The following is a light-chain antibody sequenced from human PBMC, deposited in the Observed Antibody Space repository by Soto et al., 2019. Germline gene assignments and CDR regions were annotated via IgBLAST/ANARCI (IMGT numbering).Light chain of an antibody. CDR2: AAS. V-gene: IGKV1-17*01. CDR3: RQHNSYPQT. Sequence: DIQMTQSPTSLSASVGDRVTITCRASQGIRDALGWYQQKPGKAPKRLLYAASSLQSGVPSRFSGSGSGTEFTLTISSLQPEDFANYYCRQHNSYPQTFGQGTKVEIK. J-gene: IGKJ1*01. CDR1: QGIRDA.